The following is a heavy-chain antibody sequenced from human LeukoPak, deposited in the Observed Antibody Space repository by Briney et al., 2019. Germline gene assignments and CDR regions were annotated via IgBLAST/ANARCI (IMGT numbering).Heavy chain of an antibody. V-gene: IGHV3-43*02. J-gene: IGHJ6*02. Sequence: GGSLRRSCAASGFTFDDYAMHWVRQAPGKGLEWVSLISGDGGSTYYADSVKGRFTISRDNSKNSLYLQMNSLRTEDTALYYCAKSEHSSSPEYYYYYGMDVWGQGTTVTVSS. CDR1: GFTFDDYA. CDR3: AKSEHSSSPEYYYYYGMDV. CDR2: ISGDGGST. D-gene: IGHD6-13*01.